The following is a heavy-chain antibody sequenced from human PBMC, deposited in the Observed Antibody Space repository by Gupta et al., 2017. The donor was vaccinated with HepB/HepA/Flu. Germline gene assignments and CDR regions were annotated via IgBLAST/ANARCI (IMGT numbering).Heavy chain of an antibody. J-gene: IGHJ1*01. Sequence: QLQLQESGPGLVKPSETLSLTCTVSGGSISSSSYYWGWIRKPPGKGLEWIGSIYYSGSTYYNPSLKSRVTISVDTSKNQFSLKLSSVTAADTAVYYCAGRDIVVVPAAIWSEYFQHWGQGTLVTVSS. V-gene: IGHV4-39*01. CDR1: GGSISSSSYY. D-gene: IGHD2-2*02. CDR3: AGRDIVVVPAAIWSEYFQH. CDR2: IYYSGST.